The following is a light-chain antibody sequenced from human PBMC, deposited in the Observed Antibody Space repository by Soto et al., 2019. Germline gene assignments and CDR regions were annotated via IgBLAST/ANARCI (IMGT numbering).Light chain of an antibody. Sequence: QSVLTQPASVSGSPGQSITISCTGTSSDVGGYKYVSWYQHHPGKAPRLIIYDVTNRPSGVSNRFSGSKSGNTASLTISGLQAEEEADYYCNSYSSSSSYVFGTGTKSPS. CDR1: SSDVGGYKY. CDR3: NSYSSSSSYV. J-gene: IGLJ1*01. V-gene: IGLV2-14*03. CDR2: DVT.